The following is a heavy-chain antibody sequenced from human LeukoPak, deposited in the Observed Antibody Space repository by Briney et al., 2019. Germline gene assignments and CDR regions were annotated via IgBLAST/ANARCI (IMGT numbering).Heavy chain of an antibody. CDR1: GGSFSGYY. J-gene: IGHJ4*02. Sequence: SETLSLTCAVYGGSFSGYYWSWIRQPPGKGLEWIGGINHSGSTNYNPSLKSRVTISVDTSKNQFSLKLSSVTAADTAVYYCARGQSPYYDFWSGYLYYFDYWGQGTLVTVS. V-gene: IGHV4-34*01. CDR3: ARGQSPYYDFWSGYLYYFDY. CDR2: INHSGST. D-gene: IGHD3-3*01.